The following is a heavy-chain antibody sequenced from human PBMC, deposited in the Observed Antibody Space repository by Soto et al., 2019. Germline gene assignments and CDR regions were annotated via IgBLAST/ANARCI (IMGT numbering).Heavy chain of an antibody. Sequence: QVQLQESGPGLVKPAQTLSLTCTVSGGSISSGGYYWSWLGQHPGKGLEWIVSIYYRESTYYNTSLKSGATITVDPSKSHFSLKLSSVTAADTAVYYCARGVLHWGQGAVVTVSS. J-gene: IGHJ4*02. CDR3: ARGVLH. D-gene: IGHD3-16*01. CDR1: GGSISSGGYY. V-gene: IGHV4-31*03. CDR2: IYYREST.